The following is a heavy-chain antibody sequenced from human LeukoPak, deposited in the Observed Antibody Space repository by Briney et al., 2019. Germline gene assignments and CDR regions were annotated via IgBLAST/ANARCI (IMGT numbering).Heavy chain of an antibody. D-gene: IGHD3-3*01. Sequence: GSLRLSCAASGFTFSSSAMSWVRQAPGKGLEWVSAISGSGGSTYYADSVKGRFTISRDNSKNTLYLQMNSLRAEDTAVYYCAKALYYDFWSGYYTDYYYGMDVWGQGTTVTVSS. J-gene: IGHJ6*02. CDR2: ISGSGGST. V-gene: IGHV3-23*01. CDR1: GFTFSSSA. CDR3: AKALYYDFWSGYYTDYYYGMDV.